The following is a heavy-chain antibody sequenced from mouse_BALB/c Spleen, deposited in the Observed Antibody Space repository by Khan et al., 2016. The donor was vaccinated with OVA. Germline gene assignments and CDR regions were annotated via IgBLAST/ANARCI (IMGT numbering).Heavy chain of an antibody. CDR1: GYTFTSYT. V-gene: IGHV1-4*01. D-gene: IGHD2-14*01. Sequence: QVQLKQSGAELARPGASVKMSCKASGYTFTSYTIHWIKKRPGQGLEWIGYINPSNGYTNYNQKFKDKATLTIDKSSTTAYLQLSSLTSDDSAVYNCVRDGAYHRNDGWFAYWGQGTLVTVSA. CDR3: VRDGAYHRNDGWFAY. CDR2: INPSNGYT. J-gene: IGHJ3*01.